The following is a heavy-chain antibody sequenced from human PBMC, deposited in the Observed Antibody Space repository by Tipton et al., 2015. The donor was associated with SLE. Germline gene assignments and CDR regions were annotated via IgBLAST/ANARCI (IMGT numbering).Heavy chain of an antibody. CDR1: GGSISSYY. Sequence: LRLSCTVSGGSISSYYWSWIRQPPGKGLEWIGYIYCSGSTNYNPSLKSRVTISVDTSKNQFSLKLSSVTAADTAVYYCARWAGPTVNFDYWGQRTLVTVPS. D-gene: IGHD4-11*01. J-gene: IGHJ4*02. CDR2: IYCSGST. V-gene: IGHV4-59*01. CDR3: ARWAGPTVNFDY.